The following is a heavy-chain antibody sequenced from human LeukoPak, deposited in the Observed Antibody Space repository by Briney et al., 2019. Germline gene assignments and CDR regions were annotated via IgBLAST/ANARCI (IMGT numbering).Heavy chain of an antibody. D-gene: IGHD2-15*01. CDR3: TTNPGSWGDF. CDR2: IKSETNGGTA. J-gene: IGHJ4*02. CDR1: GLTFSNAW. V-gene: IGHV3-15*07. Sequence: GGSLRLSRAVSGLTFSNAWMNWVRQAPGKGLEWVAHIKSETNGGTADYAAAVEGRFTISRDDSKNTLYLQMNSLKIEDTAVYFCTTNPGSWGDFWGQGSLVTVSS.